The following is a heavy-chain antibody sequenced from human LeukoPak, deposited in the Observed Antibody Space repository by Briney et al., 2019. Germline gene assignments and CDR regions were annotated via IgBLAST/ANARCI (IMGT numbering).Heavy chain of an antibody. D-gene: IGHD2-2*01. V-gene: IGHV3-11*01. CDR1: GFTFSDYY. J-gene: IGHJ4*02. CDR3: AKELIGYCSSTSCSVSFDY. CDR2: ISSSGSTI. Sequence: GGSLRLSCAASGFTFSDYYMSWIRQAPGKGLEWVSYISSSGSTIYYADSVKGRFTISRDNSKNTLYLQMNSLRAEDTAVYYCAKELIGYCSSTSCSVSFDYWGQGTLVTVSS.